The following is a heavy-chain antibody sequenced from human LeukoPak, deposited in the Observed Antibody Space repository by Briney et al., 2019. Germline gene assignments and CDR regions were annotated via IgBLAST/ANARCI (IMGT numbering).Heavy chain of an antibody. Sequence: SETLSLTCTVSGGSISSYYWSWIRQPPGKGLEWIGSIYYSGSTYYNPSLKSRVTISVDTSKNQFSLKLSSVTAADTAVYYCARDGSGSYYKDYYYYGMDVWGQGTTVTVSS. CDR1: GGSISSYY. CDR3: ARDGSGSYYKDYYYYGMDV. D-gene: IGHD3-10*01. CDR2: IYYSGST. J-gene: IGHJ6*02. V-gene: IGHV4-59*12.